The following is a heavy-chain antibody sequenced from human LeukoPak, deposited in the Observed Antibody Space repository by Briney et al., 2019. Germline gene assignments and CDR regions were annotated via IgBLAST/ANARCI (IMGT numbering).Heavy chain of an antibody. Sequence: GGSLRLSCAASGFTFDDYAMHWVRQAPGKGLEWVSGISWNSGAIGYADSVRGRFIISRDNAKNSLYLQMNSLRAEDTALYYCAKGLSKSSSASYYTDWGQGTLVTVSS. CDR3: AKGLSKSSSASYYTD. CDR2: ISWNSGAI. CDR1: GFTFDDYA. D-gene: IGHD2-2*02. V-gene: IGHV3-9*01. J-gene: IGHJ4*02.